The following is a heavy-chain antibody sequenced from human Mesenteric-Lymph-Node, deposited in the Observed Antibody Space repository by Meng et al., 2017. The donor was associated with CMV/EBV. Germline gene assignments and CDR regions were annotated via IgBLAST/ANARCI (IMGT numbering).Heavy chain of an antibody. CDR2: INHSGSN. Sequence: QVQLHQCGAGLLKPSETLSVTCAVYGGSFSGYYWNWIRQSPEKGLEWIGEINHSGSNTYNPSFTSRIIISVDTSTNQISLNMSSVTAADTAVYYCARGSSYDILTGYFDYWGQGALVTVSS. CDR1: GGSFSGYY. D-gene: IGHD3-9*01. J-gene: IGHJ4*02. V-gene: IGHV4-34*01. CDR3: ARGSSYDILTGYFDY.